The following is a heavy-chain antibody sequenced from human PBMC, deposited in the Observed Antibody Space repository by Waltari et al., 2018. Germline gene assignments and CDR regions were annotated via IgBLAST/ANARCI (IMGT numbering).Heavy chain of an antibody. D-gene: IGHD2-15*01. V-gene: IGHV4-4*02. CDR2: VHRSGRP. Sequence: CWRVVRQPPGQGLEGIVEVHRSGRPNYNPSFAGRVSMSLDPSKNQFTLKVISATVADTAVDYCARDRGRGLYLDSWGPGTLVTVSP. CDR1: C. CDR3: ARDRGRGLYLDS. J-gene: IGHJ4*02.